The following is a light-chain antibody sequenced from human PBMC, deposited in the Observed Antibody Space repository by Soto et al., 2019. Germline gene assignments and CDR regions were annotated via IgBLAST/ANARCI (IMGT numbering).Light chain of an antibody. CDR3: QQYGSSTNT. V-gene: IGKV3D-20*01. Sequence: EIVLTQSPATLSLSPGERATLSCGASQSVSSSYLAWYQHKPGLAPRLLIYDASRRATGIPDRFSGSGSVTDFTLPICRLESEDLAVYYCQQYGSSTNTFGQGTKRAIK. CDR1: QSVSSSY. CDR2: DAS. J-gene: IGKJ2*01.